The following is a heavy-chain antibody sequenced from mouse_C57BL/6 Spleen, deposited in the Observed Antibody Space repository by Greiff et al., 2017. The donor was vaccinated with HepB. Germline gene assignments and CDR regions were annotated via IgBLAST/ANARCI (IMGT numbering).Heavy chain of an antibody. Sequence: EVQRVESGGGLVQPGGSLKLSCAASGFTFSDYYMYWVRQTPEKRLEWVAYISNGGGSTYYPDTVKGRFTISRDNAKNTLYLQMSRLKSEDTAMYYCARDVGIYYDPLYAMDYWGQGTSVTVSS. V-gene: IGHV5-12*01. J-gene: IGHJ4*01. D-gene: IGHD2-4*01. CDR2: ISNGGGST. CDR3: ARDVGIYYDPLYAMDY. CDR1: GFTFSDYY.